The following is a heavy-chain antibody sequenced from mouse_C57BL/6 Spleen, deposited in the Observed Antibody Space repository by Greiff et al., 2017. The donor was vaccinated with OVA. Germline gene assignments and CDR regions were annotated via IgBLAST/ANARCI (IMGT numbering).Heavy chain of an antibody. V-gene: IGHV1-72*01. Sequence: QVQLQQPGAELVKPGASVKLSCKASGYTFTSYWMHWVKQRPGRGLGWIGRIDPNRGGNKYNEKFKSKATLTVDKTSSTSYIHLSSLTSDYSAVSYCARGVYGISYDYARDYWGQGTSVTVSS. CDR1: GYTFTSYW. CDR2: IDPNRGGN. D-gene: IGHD1-1*01. CDR3: ARGVYGISYDYARDY. J-gene: IGHJ4*01.